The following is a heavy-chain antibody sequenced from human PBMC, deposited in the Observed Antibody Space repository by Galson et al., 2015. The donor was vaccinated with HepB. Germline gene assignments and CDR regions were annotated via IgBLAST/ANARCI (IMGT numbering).Heavy chain of an antibody. J-gene: IGHJ4*02. D-gene: IGHD6-13*01. CDR1: GFTFSGSA. Sequence: SLRLSCAASGFTFSGSAMHWVRQASGKGLEWVGRIRSKANSYATAYAASVKGRFTISRDDSKNTAYLQMNSLKTEDTAVYYCTRHESAIAAAGLFDYWGQGTLVTVSS. CDR2: IRSKANSYAT. V-gene: IGHV3-73*01. CDR3: TRHESAIAAAGLFDY.